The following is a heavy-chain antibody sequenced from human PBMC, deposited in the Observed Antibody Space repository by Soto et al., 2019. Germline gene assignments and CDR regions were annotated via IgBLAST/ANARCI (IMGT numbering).Heavy chain of an antibody. Sequence: QVQLVQSGAEVKKPGSSVKVSCKASGGTFSSYAISWVRQAPGQGLEWMGGIIPIFGTANYAQKFQGRVTITADESTSTAYMELSSLRSEDTAVYYCARAFNLDTAMVIMPVDGRVYPYYFDYWGQGTLVTVSS. CDR2: IIPIFGTA. D-gene: IGHD5-18*01. CDR1: GGTFSSYA. J-gene: IGHJ4*02. CDR3: ARAFNLDTAMVIMPVDGRVYPYYFDY. V-gene: IGHV1-69*12.